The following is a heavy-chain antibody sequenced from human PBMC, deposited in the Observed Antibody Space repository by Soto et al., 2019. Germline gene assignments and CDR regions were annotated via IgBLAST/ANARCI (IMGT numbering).Heavy chain of an antibody. J-gene: IGHJ1*01. V-gene: IGHV3-74*01. CDR3: ARLPNKSPQN. Sequence: VQLVESGGGLVQPGGSLRLSCAASGFTFSSYWLHWVRQAPGKGLVWVSSISTDASSTSYADPVKGRFTISRDIAKHTLYLQMNSVRAEDTAVYYCARLPNKSPQNWGQGTLVIVSP. CDR2: ISTDASST. CDR1: GFTFSSYW.